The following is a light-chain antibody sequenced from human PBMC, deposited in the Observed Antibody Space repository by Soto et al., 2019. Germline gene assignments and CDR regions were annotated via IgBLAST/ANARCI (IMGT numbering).Light chain of an antibody. CDR3: QQYGYSFWT. CDR1: QSVSSN. V-gene: IGKV3D-15*01. J-gene: IGKJ1*01. CDR2: DAS. Sequence: IVMTQSPATLSVSPGERATLSCRASQSVSSNLAWYQQKPGQAPRLLIYDASSRATGIPDRFSGSGSGADYTLTISSLEPEDSAMYYCQQYGYSFWTFGQGTKVDIK.